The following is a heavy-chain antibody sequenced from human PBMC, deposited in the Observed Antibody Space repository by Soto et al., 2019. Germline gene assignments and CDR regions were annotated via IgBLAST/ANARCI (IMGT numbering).Heavy chain of an antibody. D-gene: IGHD2-21*01. CDR2: LTHDGRSA. CDR1: GFSVTTFG. J-gene: IGHJ4*02. CDR3: ATIADY. Sequence: GGSLRLSCAAAGFSVTTFGMQWVRQPPGKGLQWVARLTHDGRSAFYADSVRGRFTISRDTSKNTLYLQLNSLRPEDTAMYYCATIADYWGQGTLVTVSS. V-gene: IGHV3-30*05.